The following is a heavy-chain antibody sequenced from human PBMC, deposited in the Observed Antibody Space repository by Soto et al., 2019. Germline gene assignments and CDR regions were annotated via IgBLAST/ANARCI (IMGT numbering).Heavy chain of an antibody. D-gene: IGHD4-4*01. CDR1: GFTFSSYW. V-gene: IGHV3-7*01. Sequence: GSLRLSCAASGFTFSSYWMSWVRQAPGKGLEWVANIKQDGSEKYYVDSVKGRFTISRDNAKNSLYLQMNSVRPDDTALYFCARHDYSNEHWFDTWGLGTAFTVSS. J-gene: IGHJ5*02. CDR2: IKQDGSEK. CDR3: ARHDYSNEHWFDT.